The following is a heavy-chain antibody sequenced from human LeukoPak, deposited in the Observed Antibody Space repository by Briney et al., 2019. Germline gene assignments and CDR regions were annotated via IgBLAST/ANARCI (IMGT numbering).Heavy chain of an antibody. CDR1: GYSISSGYY. J-gene: IGHJ5*02. D-gene: IGHD6-13*01. V-gene: IGHV4-38-2*02. CDR2: LYHTGST. CDR3: ARDHRQAARRLRWFDP. Sequence: SETLSLTCAVSGYSISSGYYWGWIRQPPGKGLEWIGSLYHTGSTYYNPSLKSRVNISVDTSKNQFSLKLSSVTAADTAVYYCARDHRQAARRLRWFDPWGQGTLVTVSS.